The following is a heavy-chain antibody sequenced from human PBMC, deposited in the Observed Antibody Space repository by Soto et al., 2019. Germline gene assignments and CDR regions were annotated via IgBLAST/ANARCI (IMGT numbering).Heavy chain of an antibody. CDR2: IIPIFGTA. CDR1: GGTFSSYA. D-gene: IGHD1-1*01. J-gene: IGHJ5*02. CDR3: ARDRNGTDWFDT. V-gene: IGHV1-69*13. Sequence: SVKVSCKASGGTFSSYAISWVRQAPGQGLEWMGGIIPIFGTANYAQKFQGRVTITADESTSTAYMELRSLRSDDTAVYYCARDRNGTDWFDTWGQGTLVTVSS.